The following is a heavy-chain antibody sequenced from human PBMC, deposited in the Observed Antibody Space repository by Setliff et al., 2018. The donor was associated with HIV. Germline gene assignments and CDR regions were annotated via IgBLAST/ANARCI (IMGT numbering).Heavy chain of an antibody. V-gene: IGHV4-4*07. CDR2: LYVSGDT. CDR1: DDPISSYY. CDR3: ARRGRDGVLIVFATGFDP. J-gene: IGHJ5*02. Sequence: SETLSLTCYVTDDPISSYYWSWVRQPAGKGLEWIGRLYVSGDTNYNPSLKSRVTMSLDTSKKHFSLRLNSVTAADTGVYYCARRGRDGVLIVFATGFDPWGQGTLVTVSS. D-gene: IGHD2-8*01.